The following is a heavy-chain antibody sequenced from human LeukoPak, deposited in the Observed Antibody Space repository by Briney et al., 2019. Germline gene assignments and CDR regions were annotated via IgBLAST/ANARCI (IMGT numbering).Heavy chain of an antibody. J-gene: IGHJ4*02. D-gene: IGHD3-22*01. CDR1: GYTFTSYY. V-gene: IGHV1-46*01. Sequence: ASVKVSCKASGYTFTSYYMHWVRQAPGQGLEWMGIINPSGGSTSYAQKFQSRVTMTRDTSTSTVYMELSSLRSEDTAVYYCAREKVGVYYYDSSGFDYWGQGTLVTVSS. CDR2: INPSGGST. CDR3: AREKVGVYYYDSSGFDY.